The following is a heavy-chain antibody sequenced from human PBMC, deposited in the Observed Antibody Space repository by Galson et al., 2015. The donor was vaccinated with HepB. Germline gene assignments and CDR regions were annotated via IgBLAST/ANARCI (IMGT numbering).Heavy chain of an antibody. D-gene: IGHD3-22*01. V-gene: IGHV3-7*03. Sequence: SLRLSCAASGFTFSSYWMSWVRQAPGKGLEWVANIKQDGSEKYYVDSVKGRFTISRDNAKNSLYLQMNSLRAEDTAVYYCARVVYYYDSSGYSYYFDYWGQGTLVTVSS. CDR1: GFTFSSYW. CDR3: ARVVYYYDSSGYSYYFDY. CDR2: IKQDGSEK. J-gene: IGHJ4*02.